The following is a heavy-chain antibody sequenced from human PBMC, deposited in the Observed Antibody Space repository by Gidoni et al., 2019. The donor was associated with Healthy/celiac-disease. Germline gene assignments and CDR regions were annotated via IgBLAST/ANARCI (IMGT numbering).Heavy chain of an antibody. J-gene: IGHJ3*02. Sequence: QVQRVQSGAKEKKPGSSVNVACEASGGTFSSDAISWVRQAPGQGLEWIAGIIHIFGTANYAQKFQGSVTITADESTITAYMELSSLRSEDTVVYYCYIVVVVAATLNAFVIWGQGTIVPVSS. D-gene: IGHD2-15*01. CDR3: YIVVVVAATLNAFVI. CDR1: GGTFSSDA. CDR2: IIHIFGTA. V-gene: IGHV1-69*01.